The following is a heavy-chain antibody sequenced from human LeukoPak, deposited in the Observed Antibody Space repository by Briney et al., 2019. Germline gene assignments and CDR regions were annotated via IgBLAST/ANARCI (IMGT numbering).Heavy chain of an antibody. J-gene: IGHJ6*03. CDR3: ASNYYYYYMDV. V-gene: IGHV3-48*01. Sequence: PGGSLRLSCAASGFTFSSYAMSWVRQAPGKGLEWLSYISSSGSPIYYADSVKGRFTISRDNAENSLYLQMNSLRAEDTAVYYCASNYYYYYMDVWGKGTTVTVSS. CDR2: ISSSGSPI. CDR1: GFTFSSYA.